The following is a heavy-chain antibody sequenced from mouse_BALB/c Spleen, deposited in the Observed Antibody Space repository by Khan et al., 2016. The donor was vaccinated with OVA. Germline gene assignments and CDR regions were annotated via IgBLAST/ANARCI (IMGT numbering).Heavy chain of an antibody. Sequence: VQLQESGPDLVKPGTSVRISCKASGYTFTTYYIYWVKQRFGQGLEWIVWIYPGNVNTNYNEKFKGKDTLNADKSSSTAYMPLRCMTSEDCSVYYCSRDDYFVRNAMDYWGQGSSLTVSS. D-gene: IGHD2-4*01. J-gene: IGHJ4*01. CDR3: SRDDYFVRNAMDY. V-gene: IGHV1S56*01. CDR2: IYPGNVNT. CDR1: GYTFTTYY.